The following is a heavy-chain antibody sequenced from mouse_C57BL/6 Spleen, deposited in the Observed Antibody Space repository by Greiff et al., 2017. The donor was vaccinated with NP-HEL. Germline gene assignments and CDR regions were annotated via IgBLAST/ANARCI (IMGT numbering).Heavy chain of an antibody. Sequence: VQLQQPGAELVKPGASVKMSCKASGYTFTSYWITWVKQRSGQGLEWIGDIYPGSGSTNYNEKFKSKATLTVDTSSSTAYMQLSSLTSEDSAVYYCARGPYYGSSSYAMDYWGKGLSVTVSS. CDR3: ARGPYYGSSSYAMDY. J-gene: IGHJ4*01. CDR1: GYTFTSYW. V-gene: IGHV1-55*01. D-gene: IGHD1-1*01. CDR2: IYPGSGST.